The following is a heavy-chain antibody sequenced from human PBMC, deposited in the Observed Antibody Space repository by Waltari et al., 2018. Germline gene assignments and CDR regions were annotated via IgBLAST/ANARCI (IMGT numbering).Heavy chain of an antibody. V-gene: IGHV1-69*02. CDR2: IIPILGIA. Sequence: QVQLVQSGAEVKKPGSSVKVSCKASGGTFSSYPISWVRRAPGQGLEWMGRIIPILGIANYAQKFQGRVTITADKSTSTAYMELSSLRSEDTAVYYCASHYYDSSGYYLLGYWGQGTLVTVSS. CDR3: ASHYYDSSGYYLLGY. D-gene: IGHD3-22*01. J-gene: IGHJ4*02. CDR1: GGTFSSYP.